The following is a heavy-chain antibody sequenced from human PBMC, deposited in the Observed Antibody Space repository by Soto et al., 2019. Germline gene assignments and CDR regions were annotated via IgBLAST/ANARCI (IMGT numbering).Heavy chain of an antibody. J-gene: IGHJ1*01. CDR3: AAHAFILGKNTGSAP. V-gene: IGHV4-39*01. CDR1: GGKSVGSGVY. D-gene: IGHD2-15*01. Sequence: SLTLSVRCSVSGGKSVGSGVYWSWIRQPPGKGLEWIGSIFYLGSSYYNPSLKGRVTMSVDPSKNQFSLRLRSVTAADRVFYFCAAHAFILGKNTGSAPWGQGSLDPVS. CDR2: IFYLGSS.